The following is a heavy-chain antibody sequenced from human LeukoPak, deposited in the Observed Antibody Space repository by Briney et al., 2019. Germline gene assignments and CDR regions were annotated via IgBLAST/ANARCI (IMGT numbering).Heavy chain of an antibody. Sequence: ASVKVSCKASGYTFTGYYMHWVRQAPGQGLEWMGWINPNSGGTNYAQKFQGRVTMTRDTSISTAYMELSRLRSDDTAVYYCARVGYSSRWYYYWCQGTLVTVSS. CDR3: ARVGYSSRWYYY. D-gene: IGHD6-13*01. J-gene: IGHJ4*02. V-gene: IGHV1-2*02. CDR1: GYTFTGYY. CDR2: INPNSGGT.